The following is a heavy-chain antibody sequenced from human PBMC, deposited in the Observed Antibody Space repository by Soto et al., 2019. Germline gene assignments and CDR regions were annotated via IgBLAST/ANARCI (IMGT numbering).Heavy chain of an antibody. CDR1: GFTFSSYA. Sequence: QVQLVESGGGVVQPGRSLRLSCAASGFTFSSYAMHWVRQAPGKGLEWVAVISYDGSNKYYADSVKGRFTISRDNSKNTLYLQMNSLRAEDTAVYYCARDLSSSWYYYSYGMDVWGQGNTVTVSS. D-gene: IGHD6-13*01. V-gene: IGHV3-30-3*01. CDR3: ARDLSSSWYYYSYGMDV. CDR2: ISYDGSNK. J-gene: IGHJ6*02.